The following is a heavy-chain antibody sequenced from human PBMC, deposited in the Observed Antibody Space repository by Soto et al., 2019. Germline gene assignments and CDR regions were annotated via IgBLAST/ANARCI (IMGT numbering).Heavy chain of an antibody. Sequence: CSISGDSISTVDYFWAWIRQPPGQALEYIGYIYKSTTTYYNPSFESRVAISLDTSKSQFSLTVTSVTAADTAVYFCARGRYCLTGRCFPNWFDSWGQGTLVTVSS. CDR3: ARGRYCLTGRCFPNWFDS. CDR2: IYKSTTT. D-gene: IGHD2-15*01. CDR1: GDSISTVDYF. J-gene: IGHJ5*01. V-gene: IGHV4-30-4*01.